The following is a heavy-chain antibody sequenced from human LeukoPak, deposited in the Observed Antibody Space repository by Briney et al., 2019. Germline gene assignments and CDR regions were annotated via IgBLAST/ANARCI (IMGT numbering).Heavy chain of an antibody. V-gene: IGHV3-13*01. CDR1: GFTFSNYD. Sequence: PGGSPRLSCSASGFTFSNYDIHWVRQATGKGLEWVSAIGGSGDTYYIDSVKGRFTISRESAKNSLYLQMNSLRAEDTAVYYCVRQPDSARYGFDFWGQGTLVTVSS. CDR2: IGGSGDT. D-gene: IGHD1-26*01. CDR3: VRQPDSARYGFDF. J-gene: IGHJ4*02.